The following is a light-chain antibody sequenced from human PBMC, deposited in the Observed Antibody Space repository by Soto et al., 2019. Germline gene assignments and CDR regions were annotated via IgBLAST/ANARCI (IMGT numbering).Light chain of an antibody. J-gene: IGKJ4*01. Sequence: EIVMTQSPATLSVSPGERATLSCRASQSVSSNLAWYQQKPGQTPKLLIYVASTRAPGIPARFSGSGSGSEFTLSISSLQSEDVAVYYCQQYNVWRLTFGGGTKVEFK. CDR1: QSVSSN. CDR3: QQYNVWRLT. CDR2: VAS. V-gene: IGKV3-15*01.